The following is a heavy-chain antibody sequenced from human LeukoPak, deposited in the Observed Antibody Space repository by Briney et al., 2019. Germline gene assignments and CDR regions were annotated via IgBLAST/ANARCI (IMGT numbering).Heavy chain of an antibody. V-gene: IGHV1-69*04. J-gene: IGHJ6*02. D-gene: IGHD3-9*01. Sequence: AASVKVSCKASGGTFSSYAISWVRQAHGQGLEWMGRIIPILGLAKYAQTFEGRVMITADKSTSTAYVELSSLRSEYAAVYYCAREGDSLTGYYPRYYYYYGMDVWGQGTTVTVSS. CDR1: GGTFSSYA. CDR3: AREGDSLTGYYPRYYYYYGMDV. CDR2: IIPILGLA.